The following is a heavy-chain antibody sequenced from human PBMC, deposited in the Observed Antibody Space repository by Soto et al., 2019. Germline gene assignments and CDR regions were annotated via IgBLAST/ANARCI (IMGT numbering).Heavy chain of an antibody. CDR1: GGSIRSGDYN. J-gene: IGHJ4*02. CDR2: IYYGGTA. V-gene: IGHV4-30-4*01. D-gene: IGHD3-22*01. CDR3: ARISGSHFDF. Sequence: SETLSLTCTVSGGSIRSGDYNWSWIRQPPGKGLEWIGFIYYGGTASYNPSLKSRLTMSLDTSKNHFSLNLSSVTAADTALYYCARISGSHFDFWGQGALVTVSS.